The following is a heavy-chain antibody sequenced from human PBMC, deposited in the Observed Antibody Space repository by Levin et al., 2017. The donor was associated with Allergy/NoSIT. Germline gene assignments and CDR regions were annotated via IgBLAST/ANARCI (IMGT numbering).Heavy chain of an antibody. V-gene: IGHV3-15*01. D-gene: IGHD3-22*01. J-gene: IGHJ4*02. Sequence: LSLTCAASGFPFSNAWMSWVRQAPGKGLEWVGRIKSKTDGGTTDYAAPVKGRFTISRDDSKNTLYLQMNSLKTEDTAVYYCTTVVSSYYYDSSGYYYGSRDYWGQGTLVTVSS. CDR3: TTVVSSYYYDSSGYYYGSRDY. CDR2: IKSKTDGGTT. CDR1: GFPFSNAW.